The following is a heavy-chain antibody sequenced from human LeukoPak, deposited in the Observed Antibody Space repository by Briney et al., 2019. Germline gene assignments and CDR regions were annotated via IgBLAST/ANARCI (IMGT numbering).Heavy chain of an antibody. CDR1: GGSITSSSYY. Sequence: SATLSLTCTVSGGSITSSSYYWGWIRQPPGKGLEWIGSIYYSGSTYYNPSLKSLVTISVDTSKNQFSLKLSSVTAADTAVYYCARGEIQLWSFDYWGQGTLVTVSS. CDR3: ARGEIQLWSFDY. J-gene: IGHJ4*02. CDR2: IYYSGST. V-gene: IGHV4-39*01. D-gene: IGHD5-18*01.